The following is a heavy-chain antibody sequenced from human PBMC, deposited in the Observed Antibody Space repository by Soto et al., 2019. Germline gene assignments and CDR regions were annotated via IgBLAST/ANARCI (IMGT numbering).Heavy chain of an antibody. Sequence: SETLSLTCTVSGGSIGGDSWSWIRQSPGKGLDFIGYIYHSGSTNYNPSLKSRVTISMDTSKNQFSLRLSSVTAADTAVYYCARAGIVQVSYAMDVWGQGTTVTVS. CDR1: GGSIGGDS. CDR3: ARAGIVQVSYAMDV. J-gene: IGHJ6*02. V-gene: IGHV4-59*01. CDR2: IYHSGST. D-gene: IGHD2-8*01.